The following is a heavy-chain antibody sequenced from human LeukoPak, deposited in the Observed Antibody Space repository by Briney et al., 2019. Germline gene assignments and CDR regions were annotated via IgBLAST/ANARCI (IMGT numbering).Heavy chain of an antibody. CDR2: IYPGDSDT. Sequence: GESLKISCKGSGYSFTSYWFGWVRQMPGKGLEWMGIIYPGDSDTRYSPSFQGQVTISADKSISTAYLQWSSLKASDTAMYYCARRLTESGSYYLDYWGQGTLDTVSS. CDR3: ARRLTESGSYYLDY. CDR1: GYSFTSYW. D-gene: IGHD1-26*01. V-gene: IGHV5-51*01. J-gene: IGHJ4*02.